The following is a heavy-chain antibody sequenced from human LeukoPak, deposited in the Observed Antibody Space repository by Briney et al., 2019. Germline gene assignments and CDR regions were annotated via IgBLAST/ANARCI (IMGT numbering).Heavy chain of an antibody. Sequence: GRSLRLSCAASGFTFSSYAMHWVREAPGEGLEWVAVISYDGSNKYYADSVKGRFTISRDNSKNTLYLQMNSLRAEDTAVYYCARASDRIVATIFDYWGQGTLVTVSS. CDR2: ISYDGSNK. V-gene: IGHV3-30*04. D-gene: IGHD5-12*01. CDR3: ARASDRIVATIFDY. J-gene: IGHJ4*02. CDR1: GFTFSSYA.